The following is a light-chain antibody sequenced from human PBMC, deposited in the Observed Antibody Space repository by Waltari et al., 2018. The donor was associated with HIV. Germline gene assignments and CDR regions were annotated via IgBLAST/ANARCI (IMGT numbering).Light chain of an antibody. CDR3: QQYYSTWT. CDR2: WAS. J-gene: IGKJ1*01. Sequence: DIVMTQSPDSLAVSLGERATINCKSSQSVLYSPDNKNYLAWYQQKPGQPPKVLIYWASTRESGVPGLCSGGGSGTDFALTISSLQAEDVAVYYCQQYYSTWTFGQGTKVEIK. V-gene: IGKV4-1*01. CDR1: QSVLYSPDNKNY.